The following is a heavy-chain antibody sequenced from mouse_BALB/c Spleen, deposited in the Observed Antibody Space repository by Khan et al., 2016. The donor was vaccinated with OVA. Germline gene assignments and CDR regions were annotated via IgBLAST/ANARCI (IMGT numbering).Heavy chain of an antibody. CDR2: INYSGNT. CDR3: TRKDYYDYDPFPY. CDR1: GYSITSEYA. V-gene: IGHV3-2*02. J-gene: IGHJ3*01. D-gene: IGHD2-4*01. Sequence: VQLKESGPGLVKPSQSLSLTCTVTGYSITSEYAWNWIRHFPGNKLEWMGYINYSGNTRYNPSLTSRISITRDTSKNQFFLQLNSVTTEDTATYYCTRKDYYDYDPFPYWGQGTLVTVSA.